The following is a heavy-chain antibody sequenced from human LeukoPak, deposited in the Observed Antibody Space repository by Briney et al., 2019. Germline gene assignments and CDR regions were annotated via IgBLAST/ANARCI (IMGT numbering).Heavy chain of an antibody. J-gene: IGHJ5*02. D-gene: IGHD5-12*01. CDR2: IIPIFGTA. CDR1: GGTFSSYT. Sequence: SVKVSCKASGGTFSSYTISWVRQAPGQGLEWMGGIIPIFGTANYAQKFQGRVTITADESTSTAYMELSSLRSEDTAVYYCARDNIIVATITNWFDPWGQGTLVTVSS. V-gene: IGHV1-69*13. CDR3: ARDNIIVATITNWFDP.